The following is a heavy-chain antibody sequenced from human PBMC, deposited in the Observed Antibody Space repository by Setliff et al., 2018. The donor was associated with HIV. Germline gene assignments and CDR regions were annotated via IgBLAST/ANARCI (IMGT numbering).Heavy chain of an antibody. V-gene: IGHV4-38-2*02. CDR3: ARATERTPHAFDI. D-gene: IGHD1-1*01. Sequence: SETLSLTCSVSGPSLSTGHHWGWIRQTPEKGLEWIGSSSDSGYTHYNPSLKSRVTISVDTSRKQFSLKLTSVTAADTAVYYCARATERTPHAFDIWGQGTMVTVSS. CDR2: SSDSGYT. J-gene: IGHJ3*02. CDR1: GPSLSTGHH.